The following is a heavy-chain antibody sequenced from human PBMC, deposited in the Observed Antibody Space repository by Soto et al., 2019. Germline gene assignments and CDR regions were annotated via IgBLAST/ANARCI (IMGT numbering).Heavy chain of an antibody. J-gene: IGHJ5*02. Sequence: PSETLSLTCTVSCGSISSYYWSWIRQLPGKGLEWIGYIYYSGSTNYNPSLKSRVTISVDTSKNQFSLKLSSVTAADTAVYYCARDMLSSGGWFDPWGQGTLVTVSS. CDR1: CGSISSYY. CDR3: ARDMLSSGGWFDP. V-gene: IGHV4-59*01. CDR2: IYYSGST. D-gene: IGHD3-16*01.